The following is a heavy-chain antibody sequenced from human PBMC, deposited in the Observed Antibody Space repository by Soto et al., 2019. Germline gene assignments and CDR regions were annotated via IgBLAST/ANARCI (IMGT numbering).Heavy chain of an antibody. D-gene: IGHD3-22*01. J-gene: IGHJ6*02. CDR1: GGTFSSYA. CDR2: IIPIFGTA. V-gene: IGHV1-69*13. CDR3: ARGPKYYHDSSGFNYYGMDV. Sequence: ASVKVSCKASGGTFSSYAISWVRQAPGQGLEWMGGIIPIFGTANYAQKFQGRVTITADESTSTAYMELSSLRSEDTAVYYCARGPKYYHDSSGFNYYGMDVWGQGTTVTVSS.